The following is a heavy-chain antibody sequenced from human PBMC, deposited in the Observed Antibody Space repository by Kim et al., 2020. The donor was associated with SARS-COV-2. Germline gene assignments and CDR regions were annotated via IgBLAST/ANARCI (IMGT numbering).Heavy chain of an antibody. CDR1: GYSFTSYW. CDR2: IDPSDSYT. Sequence: GESLKISCKGSGYSFTSYWISWVRQMPGKGLEWMGRIDPSDSYTNYSPSFQGHVTISADKSISTAYLQWSSLKASDTAMYYCARLIQIYDSIGYYLIPYYGMDVWGQGTTVTVSS. V-gene: IGHV5-10-1*01. J-gene: IGHJ6*02. D-gene: IGHD3-22*01. CDR3: ARLIQIYDSIGYYLIPYYGMDV.